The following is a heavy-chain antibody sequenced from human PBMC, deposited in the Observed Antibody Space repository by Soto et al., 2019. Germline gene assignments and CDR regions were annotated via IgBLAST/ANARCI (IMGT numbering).Heavy chain of an antibody. Sequence: QVQLVQSGAEVKKPGSSVKVSCKASGGTFSSYAISWVRQAPGQGLEWMGGIIPIFGTANYAQKFQGRVTITADESTSTAYMELSSLRSEDTAVYYCARDGDYDSSGYYPTYNWFDPWGQGTLVTVSS. V-gene: IGHV1-69*01. J-gene: IGHJ5*02. CDR2: IIPIFGTA. CDR1: GGTFSSYA. CDR3: ARDGDYDSSGYYPTYNWFDP. D-gene: IGHD3-22*01.